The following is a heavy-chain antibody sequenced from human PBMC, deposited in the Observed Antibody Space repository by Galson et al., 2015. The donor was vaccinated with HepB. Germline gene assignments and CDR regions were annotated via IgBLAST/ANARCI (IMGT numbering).Heavy chain of an antibody. J-gene: IGHJ3*02. Sequence: SLRLSCAASGFTFSSYGMHWVRQAPGKGLEWVAVIWYDGSNKYYADSVKGRFTIPRDNSKNTLYLQMNSLRAEDTAVYYCAKDRGIVVVTNAFDIWGQGTMVTVSS. CDR1: GFTFSSYG. CDR2: IWYDGSNK. CDR3: AKDRGIVVVTNAFDI. D-gene: IGHD3-22*01. V-gene: IGHV3-33*06.